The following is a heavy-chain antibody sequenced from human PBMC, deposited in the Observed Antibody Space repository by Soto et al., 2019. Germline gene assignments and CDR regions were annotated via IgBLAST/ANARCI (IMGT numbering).Heavy chain of an antibody. CDR1: GFTFSTYV. CDR3: LTRGSYRQFDH. V-gene: IGHV3-23*01. J-gene: IGHJ4*02. Sequence: GGSLRLSCAASGFTFSTYVMSWVRQAPGKGPEWVSLISGSSGSTYYADSVKGRFSISRDNSKDTLYLQMNSLRVEDTAVYYCLTRGSYRQFDHWGQGTLVTVSS. CDR2: ISGSSGST. D-gene: IGHD3-16*02.